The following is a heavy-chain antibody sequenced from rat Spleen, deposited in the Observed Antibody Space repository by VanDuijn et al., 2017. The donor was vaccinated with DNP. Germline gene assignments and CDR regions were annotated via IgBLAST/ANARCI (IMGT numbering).Heavy chain of an antibody. J-gene: IGHJ3*01. Sequence: EVQLVEYGGGLVQPGRSITLSCEVSGSTSNNYFMAWVRQAPKKGLEWVATISIGGGGTYYPDSVKVRFTISRDNAKSSLYLQMNSLRSEYTGTYYCARQRVMYTTATGFAYWGQGTLITVSS. V-gene: IGHV5-25*01. CDR1: GSTSNNYF. CDR2: ISIGGGGT. D-gene: IGHD1-6*01. CDR3: ARQRVMYTTATGFAY.